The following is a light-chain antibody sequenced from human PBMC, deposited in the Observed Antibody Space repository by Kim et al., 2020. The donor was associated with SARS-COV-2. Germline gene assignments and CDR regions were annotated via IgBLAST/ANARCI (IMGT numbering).Light chain of an antibody. J-gene: IGKJ5*01. CDR1: QSVRSSY. V-gene: IGKV3-20*01. CDR3: QQYGTSPNT. Sequence: PGESATLSCRASQSVRSSYLAWYQQKPGQAPRLLIYGASNRASGISDRFSGSVSGTDFTLTISRLDPEDFAVYYCQQYGTSPNTFGQGTRLEIK. CDR2: GAS.